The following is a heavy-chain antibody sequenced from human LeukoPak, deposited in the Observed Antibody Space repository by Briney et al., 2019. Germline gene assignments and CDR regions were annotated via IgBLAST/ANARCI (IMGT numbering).Heavy chain of an antibody. D-gene: IGHD5-18*01. CDR2: ISGSGGST. CDR1: GFTFSSYA. J-gene: IGHJ4*02. CDR3: AKVGIQLWFYFDY. Sequence: PGGSLRLSCAASGFTFSSYAMSWVRQAPGKGLEWVSAISGSGGSTFYADSVKGRFTISRDNSKNTLYLQMNSLRAEDTAVYYCAKVGIQLWFYFDYWGQGTLVTVSS. V-gene: IGHV3-23*01.